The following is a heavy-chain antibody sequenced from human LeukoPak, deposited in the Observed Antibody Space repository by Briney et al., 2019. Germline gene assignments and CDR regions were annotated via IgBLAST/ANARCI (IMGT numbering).Heavy chain of an antibody. CDR3: ARDPDGYGHFDY. V-gene: IGHV1-69*01. Sequence: GASVKVSCKASGGTFSSYAISWVRQAPGQGLEWMGGIIPIFGTANYAQKFQGRVTITADESTSTAYMELSSLRSEDTAVYYCARDPDGYGHFDYRGQGTLVTVSS. J-gene: IGHJ4*02. D-gene: IGHD5-18*01. CDR2: IIPIFGTA. CDR1: GGTFSSYA.